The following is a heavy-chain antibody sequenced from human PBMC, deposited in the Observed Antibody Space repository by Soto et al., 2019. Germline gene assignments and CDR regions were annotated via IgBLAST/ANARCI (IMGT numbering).Heavy chain of an antibody. CDR1: GYTFTSYA. D-gene: IGHD3-16*02. J-gene: IGHJ4*02. V-gene: IGHV1-3*01. CDR2: INAGNGNT. CDR3: ASMVRLHLGELSFPFDY. Sequence: ASVKVSCKASGYTFTSYAMHWVRQAPGQRLEWMGWINAGNGNTKYSQKFQGRVTITRDTSASTAYMELSRLRSEDTAVYFCASMVRLHLGELSFPFDYWGQGTLVTVSS.